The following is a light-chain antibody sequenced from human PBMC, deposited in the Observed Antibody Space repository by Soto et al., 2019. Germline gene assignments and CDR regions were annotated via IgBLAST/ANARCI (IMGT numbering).Light chain of an antibody. CDR2: SHS. Sequence: QSVLTQPPSASGTPGQRVAFSCSGSSSNIGANTVNWYQQLPGAAPKLLIYSHSQRPSGVPDRFSGSKSGTSASLAISGLQSDDEADYYCAAWDDSVSGYVFGTGTKVTVL. CDR3: AAWDDSVSGYV. J-gene: IGLJ1*01. CDR1: SSNIGANT. V-gene: IGLV1-44*01.